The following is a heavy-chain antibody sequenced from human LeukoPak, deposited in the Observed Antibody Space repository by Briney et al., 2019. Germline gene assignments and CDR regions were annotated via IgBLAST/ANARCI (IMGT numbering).Heavy chain of an antibody. J-gene: IGHJ6*03. CDR2: IYYSGST. CDR3: ARDSYYYGSGLYYYYYMDV. CDR1: GGSISSSSYY. Sequence: SETLSLTCTVSGGSISSSSYYWGWIRQPPGKGLEWIGYIYYSGSTNYNPSLKSRVTISVDTSKNQFSLKLSSVTAADTAVYYCARDSYYYGSGLYYYYYMDVWGKGTTVTVSS. V-gene: IGHV4-61*01. D-gene: IGHD3-10*01.